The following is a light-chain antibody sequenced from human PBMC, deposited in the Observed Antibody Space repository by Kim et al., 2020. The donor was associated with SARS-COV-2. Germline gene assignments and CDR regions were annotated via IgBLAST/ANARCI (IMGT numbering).Light chain of an antibody. Sequence: AAVGDRVTIPCRASQSISSWLAWYQQKPGKAPKLLIYDASSLESGVPSRFSGSGSGTEFTLTISSLQPDDFATYFCQQYNSYSSTFGQGTKVDIK. CDR1: QSISSW. V-gene: IGKV1-5*01. CDR2: DAS. CDR3: QQYNSYSST. J-gene: IGKJ1*01.